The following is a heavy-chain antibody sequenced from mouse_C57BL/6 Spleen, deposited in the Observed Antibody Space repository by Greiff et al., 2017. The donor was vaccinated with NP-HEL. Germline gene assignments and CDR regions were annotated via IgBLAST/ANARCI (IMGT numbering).Heavy chain of an antibody. CDR3: ARIDRDYYGSSYPYYFDY. J-gene: IGHJ2*01. D-gene: IGHD1-1*01. V-gene: IGHV8-8*01. Sequence: QVTLKECGPGILQPSQTLSLPCSFSGFSLSTFGMGVGWIRQPSGKGLEWLAHIWWDDDKYYNPALKSRLTISKDTSKNQVFLKIANVDTADTATYYCARIDRDYYGSSYPYYFDYWGQGTTLTVSS. CDR2: IWWDDDK. CDR1: GFSLSTFGMG.